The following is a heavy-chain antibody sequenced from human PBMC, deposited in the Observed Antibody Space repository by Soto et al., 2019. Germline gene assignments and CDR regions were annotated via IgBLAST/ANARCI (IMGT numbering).Heavy chain of an antibody. Sequence: QVQLVQSGAEVKKPGASVKVSCKASGYSFTTYGISWVRQAPGQGLEWMGWISDYNGNTNYEKKFQGRVTMTTDTCTRTAYMELKSLRSDDTAVYYCAREGYYSGSESYSPPRYYGMDVWGQGTTVTVS. J-gene: IGHJ6*02. CDR3: AREGYYSGSESYSPPRYYGMDV. D-gene: IGHD3-10*01. V-gene: IGHV1-18*01. CDR2: ISDYNGNT. CDR1: GYSFTTYG.